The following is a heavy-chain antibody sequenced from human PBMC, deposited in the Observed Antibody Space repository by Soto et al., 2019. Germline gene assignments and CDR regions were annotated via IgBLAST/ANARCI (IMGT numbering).Heavy chain of an antibody. V-gene: IGHV3-30-3*01. CDR1: VFTFSSYA. Sequence: QAGGSLRLSCATSVFTFSSYAMHWFRQAPGKGLEWVAVISYDGSNKYYADSVKGRFTISRDNSKNTLYLQMNSLRAEDTAVYYCARDRSSGYFVSYYGMDVWGQGTTVTVSS. CDR2: ISYDGSNK. J-gene: IGHJ6*02. D-gene: IGHD3-22*01. CDR3: ARDRSSGYFVSYYGMDV.